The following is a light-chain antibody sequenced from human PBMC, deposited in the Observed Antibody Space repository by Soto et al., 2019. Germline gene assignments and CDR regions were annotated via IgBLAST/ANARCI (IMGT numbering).Light chain of an antibody. CDR1: SSDVGAYDY. J-gene: IGLJ3*02. CDR3: SSYTSNSTRV. CDR2: EVS. Sequence: QSVLTQPASVSGSPGQSITISCTGTSSDVGAYDYVSWYQQHPDKAPKLMIFEVSDRPSGVSNRFSGSNSGNTASLTISGLQAEDEADYFCSSYTSNSTRVFGGGTKVTVL. V-gene: IGLV2-14*01.